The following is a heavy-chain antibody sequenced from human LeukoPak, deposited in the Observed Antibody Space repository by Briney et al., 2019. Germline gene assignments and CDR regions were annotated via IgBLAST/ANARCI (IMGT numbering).Heavy chain of an antibody. Sequence: GGSLRLSCAASGFTFSSYWMHWVRQAPGKGLVWVSRINSDGSSTSYADSVKGRFTISRDNAKNTLYLQTNSLRAEDTAVYYCARDPLNYYYYYMDVWGKGTTVTISS. CDR2: INSDGSST. J-gene: IGHJ6*03. CDR1: GFTFSSYW. V-gene: IGHV3-74*01. CDR3: ARDPLNYYYYYMDV.